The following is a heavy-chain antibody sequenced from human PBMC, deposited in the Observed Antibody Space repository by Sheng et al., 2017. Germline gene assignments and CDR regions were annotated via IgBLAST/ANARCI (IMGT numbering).Heavy chain of an antibody. CDR2: IHYSGNT. J-gene: IGHJ4*02. Sequence: QLHLQESGPGLVKPSETLSLICTVSGGSMNSSSFYWDWIRQSPGKGLEWIGYIHYSGNTYYNPSLKGRVTISVDTSKNQFSLELRSVTAADTAVYYCARKRATSWLDYWGQGTLVTVSS. D-gene: IGHD2-2*01. V-gene: IGHV4-39*07. CDR1: GGSMNSSSFY. CDR3: ARKRATSWLDY.